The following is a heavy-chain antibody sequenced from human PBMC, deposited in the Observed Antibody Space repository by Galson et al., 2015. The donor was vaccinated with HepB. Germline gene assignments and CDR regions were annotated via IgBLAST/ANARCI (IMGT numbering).Heavy chain of an antibody. V-gene: IGHV3-66*01. J-gene: IGHJ6*02. CDR2: IFTGGGT. CDR1: GLAVSNNY. CDR3: ARDRPDFGDNSDYGMDV. D-gene: IGHD3-10*01. Sequence: SLRLSCAVSGLAVSNNYMTWIRQAPGKGLEWVSVIFTGGGTFYADSVQGRFTISRDTSKNTVYLQMSSLRAEDTAVYYCARDRPDFGDNSDYGMDVWGQGTTVTVSS.